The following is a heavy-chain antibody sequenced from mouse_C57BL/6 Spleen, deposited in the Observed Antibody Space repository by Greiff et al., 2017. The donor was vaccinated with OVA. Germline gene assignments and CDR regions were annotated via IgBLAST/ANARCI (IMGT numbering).Heavy chain of an antibody. CDR1: GFNIKDYY. V-gene: IGHV14-2*01. CDR2: IDPEDGAT. CDR3: ASGEVYYDAFGY. Sequence: VQLKQSGAELVKPGASVKLSCTASGFNIKDYYMHWVKQRTEQGLEWIGRIDPEDGATKYAPKFQGKATITGDTSSNTAYLQLSSLTSEDTAVYYCASGEVYYDAFGYWGQGTTLTVSS. D-gene: IGHD1-1*01. J-gene: IGHJ2*01.